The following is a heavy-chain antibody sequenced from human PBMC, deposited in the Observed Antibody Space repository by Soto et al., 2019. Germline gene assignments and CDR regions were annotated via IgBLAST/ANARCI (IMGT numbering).Heavy chain of an antibody. CDR2: ISGIGGTT. Sequence: GGSLRLSCAASGFTFSSYAMSWVRQAPGKGLEWVSGISGIGGTTYYADSVQGRFTISRDNSKNTLYLQMNSLRAEDTALYYCAKDTYHDYPWNYGMDVWGQGTMVTVSS. D-gene: IGHD3-16*01. CDR1: GFTFSSYA. J-gene: IGHJ6*02. V-gene: IGHV3-23*01. CDR3: AKDTYHDYPWNYGMDV.